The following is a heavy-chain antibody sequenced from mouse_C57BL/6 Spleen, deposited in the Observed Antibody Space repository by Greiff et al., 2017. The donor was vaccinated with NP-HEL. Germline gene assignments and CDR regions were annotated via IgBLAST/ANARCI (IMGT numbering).Heavy chain of an antibody. D-gene: IGHD2-4*01. Sequence: QVQLKESGAELVRPGTSVKMSCKASGYTFTNYWIGWAKQRPGHGLEWIGDIYPGGGYTNYNEKFKGKATLTADKSSSTAYMQFSSLTSEDSAIYYCARSIYYDYDGAGYFDYWGQGTTLTVSS. CDR1: GYTFTNYW. V-gene: IGHV1-63*01. J-gene: IGHJ2*01. CDR3: ARSIYYDYDGAGYFDY. CDR2: IYPGGGYT.